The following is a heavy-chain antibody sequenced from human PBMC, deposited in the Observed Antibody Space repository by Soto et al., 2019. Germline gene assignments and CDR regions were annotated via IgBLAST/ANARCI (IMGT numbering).Heavy chain of an antibody. CDR2: INSDGSST. CDR1: GFTFSSYW. V-gene: IGHV3-74*01. CDR3: ARDLYGDYENHYYYYGMDV. D-gene: IGHD4-17*01. Sequence: GSLRLSCAASGFTFSSYWMHWVRQAPGKGLVWVSRINSDGSSTSYADSVKGRFTISRDNAKNTLYLQMNSLRAEDTAVYYCARDLYGDYENHYYYYGMDVWGQGTTVTVSS. J-gene: IGHJ6*02.